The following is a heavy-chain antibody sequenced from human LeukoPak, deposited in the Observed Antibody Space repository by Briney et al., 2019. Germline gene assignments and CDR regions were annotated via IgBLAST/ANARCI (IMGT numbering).Heavy chain of an antibody. J-gene: IGHJ4*02. CDR3: ARRRYYYDSSGYSFDY. CDR1: GGSISSSSYY. V-gene: IGHV4-39*07. Sequence: SETLSLTCTVSGGSISSSSYYWGWIRQPPGKGLEWIGSIYYSGSTYYNPSLKSRVTISVDTSKNQFSLKLSSVTAADTAVYYCARRRYYYDSSGYSFDYRGQGTLVTVSS. D-gene: IGHD3-22*01. CDR2: IYYSGST.